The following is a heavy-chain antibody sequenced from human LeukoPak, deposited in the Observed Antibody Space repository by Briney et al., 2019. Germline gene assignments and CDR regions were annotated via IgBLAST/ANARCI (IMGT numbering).Heavy chain of an antibody. CDR1: GGSISSYY. CDR2: IYYSGST. Sequence: SETLSLTCTVSGGSISSYYWSWIRQPPGKGLEWIGYIYYSGSTNYNPSLKSRVTISVDTSKNQFSLKLSSVTAADTAVYYCARLGRRYYYGSSGYPYYFDYWGQGTLVTVSS. D-gene: IGHD3-22*01. J-gene: IGHJ4*02. CDR3: ARLGRRYYYGSSGYPYYFDY. V-gene: IGHV4-59*08.